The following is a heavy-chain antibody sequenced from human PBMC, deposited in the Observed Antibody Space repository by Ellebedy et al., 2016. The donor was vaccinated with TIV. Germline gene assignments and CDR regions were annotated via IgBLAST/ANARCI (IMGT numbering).Heavy chain of an antibody. V-gene: IGHV4-4*07. J-gene: IGHJ6*02. CDR3: ARESYDILTGYSSGMDV. CDR2: LYPTGTT. Sequence: SETLSLTCTVSGVSITSHFWTWLRQPAGKGLQWIGRLYPTGTTTYNPSLQSRVTVSVDTSKNQFSLKLASVTAADTAVYYCARESYDILTGYSSGMDVWGQGTTVTVSS. D-gene: IGHD3-9*01. CDR1: GVSITSHF.